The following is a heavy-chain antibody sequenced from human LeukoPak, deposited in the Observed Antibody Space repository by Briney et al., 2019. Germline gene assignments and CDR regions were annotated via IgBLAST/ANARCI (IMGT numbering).Heavy chain of an antibody. Sequence: PGGSLRLSCAASGFTVSSNYMSWVRQAPGKGLEWVSVIYSGGSTYYADSVKGRFTISRDNSKNTLYLQMNSLRAEDTAVYYCARDMRELWFENYFDYWGQGTLVTVSS. CDR2: IYSGGST. CDR1: GFTVSSNY. V-gene: IGHV3-66*01. J-gene: IGHJ4*02. D-gene: IGHD3-10*01. CDR3: ARDMRELWFENYFDY.